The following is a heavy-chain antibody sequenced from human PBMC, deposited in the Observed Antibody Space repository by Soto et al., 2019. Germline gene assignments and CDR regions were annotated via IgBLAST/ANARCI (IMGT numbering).Heavy chain of an antibody. Sequence: QVQLVESGGGVVQPGRSLRLSCAASGFMFSGYGMHWVRQAPGKGLEWVAVIWYDGSNKYYADSVKGRFNISRDNSKNTLFLQMNSLRVEDAAVYYCARDAAIGSYLGRFNYWGQGTQVTVSS. D-gene: IGHD6-25*01. J-gene: IGHJ4*02. CDR2: IWYDGSNK. CDR1: GFMFSGYG. CDR3: ARDAAIGSYLGRFNY. V-gene: IGHV3-33*01.